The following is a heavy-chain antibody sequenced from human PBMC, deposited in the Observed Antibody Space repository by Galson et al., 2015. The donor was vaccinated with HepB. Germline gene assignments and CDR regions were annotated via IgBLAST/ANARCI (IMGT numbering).Heavy chain of an antibody. D-gene: IGHD6-13*01. CDR1: GYTFTSYY. V-gene: IGHV1-46*04. CDR2: INPSGGST. J-gene: IGHJ4*02. Sequence: SVKVSCKASGYTFTSYYMHWVRQAPGQGLEWMGIINPSGGSTSYAQKLQGRVTMTRDTSTSTVYMELSSLRSEDTAVYYCARSYGIAAAGYPLDYWGQGTLVTVSS. CDR3: ARSYGIAAAGYPLDY.